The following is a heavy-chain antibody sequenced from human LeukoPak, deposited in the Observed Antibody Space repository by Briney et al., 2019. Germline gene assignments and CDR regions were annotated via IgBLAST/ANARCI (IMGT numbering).Heavy chain of an antibody. D-gene: IGHD3-22*01. CDR2: IYGDTST. V-gene: IGHV3-53*01. CDR3: AKGPRPGSSGYPNLDH. J-gene: IGHJ4*02. Sequence: GGSLRLSCAASGFSVNNKYMNWVRQAPGKGLEWVSLIYGDTSTNYADSVKGRFTISRDTSKNTLYLQMNSLRVEDTAVYYCAKGPRPGSSGYPNLDHWGQGTLVSVSS. CDR1: GFSVNNKY.